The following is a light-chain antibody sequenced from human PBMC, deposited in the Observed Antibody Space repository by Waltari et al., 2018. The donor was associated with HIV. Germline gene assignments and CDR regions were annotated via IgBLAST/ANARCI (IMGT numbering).Light chain of an antibody. CDR2: EVN. CDR3: TSYAGSNPVA. CDR1: SSDVGRYDY. V-gene: IGLV2-8*01. J-gene: IGLJ2*01. Sequence: QSALTQPPSASGSPGQSVTISCTGTSSDVGRYDYVSWYQQHPGKAPTLLIYEVNTRPSGVPDRFSGAKSGNAASLTVCGLHAEDEAEYSCTSYAGSNPVAVGGGTKRTVL.